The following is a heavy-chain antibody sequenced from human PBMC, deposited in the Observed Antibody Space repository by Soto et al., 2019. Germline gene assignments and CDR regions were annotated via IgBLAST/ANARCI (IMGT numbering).Heavy chain of an antibody. CDR1: GYTLTELS. CDR2: FDPEDSET. CDR3: ARDLELSGSYYIYYYYYGMDV. V-gene: IGHV1-24*01. Sequence: ASVKVSCKVFGYTLTELSIHWVRQAPGKGLEWMGGFDPEDSETIYAQKFQGRVTMTEDTSTRTAYMELSSLRSEDTAVYYCARDLELSGSYYIYYYYYGMDVWGQGTTVTVSS. D-gene: IGHD1-26*01. J-gene: IGHJ6*02.